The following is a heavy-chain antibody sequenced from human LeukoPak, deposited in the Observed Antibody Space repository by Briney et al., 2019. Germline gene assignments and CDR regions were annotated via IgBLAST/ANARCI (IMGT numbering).Heavy chain of an antibody. J-gene: IGHJ6*02. CDR3: ARDASGSYPFYGMDV. D-gene: IGHD3-10*01. CDR2: ISSSSSYI. CDR1: GFTFSSYS. V-gene: IGHV3-21*01. Sequence: PGGSLRLSCAPSGFTFSSYSMNWVRQAPGKGRGWVSSISSSSSYIYYADSVKGRFTISRDNAKNSLYLQMNSLRAEDTAVYYCARDASGSYPFYGMDVWGQGTTVTVSS.